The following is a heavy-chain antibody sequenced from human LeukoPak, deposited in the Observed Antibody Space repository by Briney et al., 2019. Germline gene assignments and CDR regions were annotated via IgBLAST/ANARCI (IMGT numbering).Heavy chain of an antibody. CDR1: GGTFSSYA. V-gene: IGHV1-69*13. CDR3: ARKRDYYDSSGYYFDY. Sequence: ASVEVSCKASGGTFSSYAISWVRQAPGQGLEWMGGIIPIFGTANYAQKFQGRVTITADESTSTAYMELSSLRSEDTAVYYCARKRDYYDSSGYYFDYWGQGTLVTVSS. D-gene: IGHD3-22*01. CDR2: IIPIFGTA. J-gene: IGHJ4*02.